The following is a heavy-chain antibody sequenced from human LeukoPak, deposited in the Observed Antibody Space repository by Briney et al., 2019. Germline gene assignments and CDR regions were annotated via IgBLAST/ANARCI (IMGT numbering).Heavy chain of an antibody. CDR3: ARHSLIGDLWGTDY. V-gene: IGHV3-21*01. D-gene: IGHD7-27*01. J-gene: IGHJ4*02. CDR2: ISSSSTYK. Sequence: PGGSLRLSCAASGFTFSSYAMSWVRQAPGKGLEWVSSISSSSTYKYYADSVKGRFTISRDNAKNSLYLQMNSLRGEDTAVYYCARHSLIGDLWGTDYWGQGTLVTVSS. CDR1: GFTFSSYA.